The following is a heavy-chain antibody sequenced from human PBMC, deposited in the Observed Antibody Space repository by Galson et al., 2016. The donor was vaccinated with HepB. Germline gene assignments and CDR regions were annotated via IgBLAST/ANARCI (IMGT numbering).Heavy chain of an antibody. Sequence: LHWVRRAPGKGLEWVSRIKSDGGLTNHADSVQGRFTISRDNAKKVLYLQMNSLRADDTGVYYCARDGLGPSRGMDVWGPGTTVTVSS. J-gene: IGHJ6*02. D-gene: IGHD3-16*01. V-gene: IGHV3-74*01. CDR2: IKSDGGLT. CDR3: ARDGLGPSRGMDV.